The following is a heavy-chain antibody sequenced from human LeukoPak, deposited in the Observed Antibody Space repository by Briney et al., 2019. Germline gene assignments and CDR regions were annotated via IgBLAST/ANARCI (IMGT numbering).Heavy chain of an antibody. CDR3: ARVGYSRSNWFDP. CDR2: IYYSGST. V-gene: IGHV4-59*01. J-gene: IGHJ5*02. CDR1: GGSISSYY. Sequence: PSETLSLTCTVSGGSISSYYWSWIRQPPGKGLEWIGYIYYSGSTNYNPSLKSRVTISVDTSKNQFSLKLSSVTAADTAVYYCARVGYSRSNWFDPWGQGTLVTVS. D-gene: IGHD6-13*01.